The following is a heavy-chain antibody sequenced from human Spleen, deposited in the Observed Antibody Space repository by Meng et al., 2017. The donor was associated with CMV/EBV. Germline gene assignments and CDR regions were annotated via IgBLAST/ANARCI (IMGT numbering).Heavy chain of an antibody. D-gene: IGHD6-19*01. J-gene: IGHJ5*02. V-gene: IGHV1-2*02. Sequence: ASVKVSCKASEYTFTAYYIHWVRQAPGQGLEWMGWINPNSGGTNYAQKFQGRVTMTRDTSISTAYMELSSLRSDDTAVYYCARGALRSSGWYEGGWFDPWGQGTLVTVSS. CDR1: EYTFTAYY. CDR2: INPNSGGT. CDR3: ARGALRSSGWYEGGWFDP.